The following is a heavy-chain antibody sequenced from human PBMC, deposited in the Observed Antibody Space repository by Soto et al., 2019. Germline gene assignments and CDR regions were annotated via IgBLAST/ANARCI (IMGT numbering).Heavy chain of an antibody. Sequence: GSRPTLVNPTQTLTLTFTFSGFSLSTSGVGVGWIRQPPGKALEWLALIYFDDDKRYTPSLKSRLTITKAPSKNQVVLTMTNMDPVDTATYYCAHSRLANPWRLLFHWFDHWGPGPLVTVSS. V-gene: IGHV2-5*02. CDR3: AHSRLANPWRLLFHWFDH. CDR2: IYFDDDK. D-gene: IGHD2-21*02. J-gene: IGHJ5*02. CDR1: GFSLSTSGVG.